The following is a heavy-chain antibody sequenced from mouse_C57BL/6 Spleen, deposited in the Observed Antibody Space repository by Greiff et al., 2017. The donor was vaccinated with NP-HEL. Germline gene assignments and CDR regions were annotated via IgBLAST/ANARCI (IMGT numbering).Heavy chain of an antibody. CDR1: GFTFSDYG. CDR3: AREVTTGDHAMDY. D-gene: IGHD2-2*01. Sequence: EVQLVESGGGLVKPGGSLKLSCAASGFTFSDYGMHWVRQAPEKGLEWVAYISSGSSTIYYADTVKGRFTISRDNAKNTLFLQMTSLRSEDTAMYYCAREVTTGDHAMDYWGQGTSVTVSS. J-gene: IGHJ4*01. V-gene: IGHV5-17*01. CDR2: ISSGSSTI.